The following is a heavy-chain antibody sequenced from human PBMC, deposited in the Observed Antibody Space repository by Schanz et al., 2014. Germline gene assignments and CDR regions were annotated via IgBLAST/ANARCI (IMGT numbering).Heavy chain of an antibody. Sequence: EVHLVESGGGLVQPGGSLRLSCAASGITFSSHSFNWVRQAPGKGLVWVARINSVGSNTDYADSVRGRFTISRDNAENTLFLQMNSLRAEDTAVYYCANNWNLDYWGQGTLVTVSS. CDR1: GITFSSHS. V-gene: IGHV3-74*02. CDR2: INSVGSNT. CDR3: ANNWNLDY. J-gene: IGHJ4*02. D-gene: IGHD1-20*01.